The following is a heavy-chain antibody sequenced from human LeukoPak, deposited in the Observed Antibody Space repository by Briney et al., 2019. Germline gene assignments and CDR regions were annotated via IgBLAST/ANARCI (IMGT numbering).Heavy chain of an antibody. Sequence: GASVKVSCKASGGTFSSYAISWVRQAPGQGLEWMGGIIPIFGTANYAQKFQGRVTITTDESTSTAYMELSSLRSEDTAVYCCARDRYSSSWYYLDYWGQGTLVTVSS. CDR3: ARDRYSSSWYYLDY. CDR1: GGTFSSYA. D-gene: IGHD6-13*01. V-gene: IGHV1-69*05. J-gene: IGHJ4*02. CDR2: IIPIFGTA.